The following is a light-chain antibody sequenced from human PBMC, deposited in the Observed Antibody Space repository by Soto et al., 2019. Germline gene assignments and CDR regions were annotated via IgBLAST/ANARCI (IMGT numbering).Light chain of an antibody. J-gene: IGKJ5*01. V-gene: IGKV3-15*01. CDR3: QQYSNWPPIT. CDR1: QSISDT. CDR2: GAS. Sequence: EIVMTQSPATLSVSPGGRATLSCRASQSISDTLAWYQQKPGQPTRLIIYGASRRANGFPARFSGSGSGTEFTLTISSLQSEDFAAYYCQQYSNWPPITFGQGTRLEIK.